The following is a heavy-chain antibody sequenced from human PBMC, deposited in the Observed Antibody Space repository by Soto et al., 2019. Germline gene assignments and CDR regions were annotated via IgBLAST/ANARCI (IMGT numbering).Heavy chain of an antibody. J-gene: IGHJ5*02. CDR1: GFTFSSYW. CDR3: ARDGIAAAGRVWFDP. D-gene: IGHD6-13*01. V-gene: IGHV3-21*01. Sequence: GGSLRLSCAASGFTFSSYWMHWVRQAPGRGLEWVSSVSGSSSYIYYADSVKGRFTISRDNAKNSLYLQMNSLRAEDTAVYYCARDGIAAAGRVWFDPWGQGTLVTVSS. CDR2: VSGSSSYI.